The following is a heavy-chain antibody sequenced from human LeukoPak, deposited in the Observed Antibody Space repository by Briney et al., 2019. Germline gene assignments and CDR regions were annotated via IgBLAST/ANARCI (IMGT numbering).Heavy chain of an antibody. CDR2: INPSGGST. V-gene: IGHV1-46*03. CDR3: AAYYYGSGSRSAAFDI. Sequence: GASVNVSCKASVYTFTKYYIHWVRQAPGQGLEWMGIINPSGGSTTYAQKFQGRVTMTRDTSTSTVYMELSSLRSEDTAVYYCAAYYYGSGSRSAAFDIWGQGTMVTVSS. D-gene: IGHD3-10*01. J-gene: IGHJ3*02. CDR1: VYTFTKYY.